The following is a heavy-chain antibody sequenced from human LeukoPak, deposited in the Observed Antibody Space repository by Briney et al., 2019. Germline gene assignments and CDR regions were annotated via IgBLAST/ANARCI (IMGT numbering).Heavy chain of an antibody. CDR1: GFIFRTYG. Sequence: GGSLRLSCAASGFIFRTYGMNWVRQAPGKGLEYVSGITAGGGNTYYGDSLKGRFTISRDDSKDTLYLQMNSLRVEDSAVYYCAKGMYGVGGALDYWGRGSLVTVSS. CDR2: ITAGGGNT. D-gene: IGHD2-21*01. J-gene: IGHJ4*02. V-gene: IGHV3-23*01. CDR3: AKGMYGVGGALDY.